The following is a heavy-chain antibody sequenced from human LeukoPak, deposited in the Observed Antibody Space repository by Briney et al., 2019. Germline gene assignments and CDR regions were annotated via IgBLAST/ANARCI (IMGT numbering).Heavy chain of an antibody. CDR2: TFYRSKWNN. J-gene: IGHJ3*02. Sequence: SQTPSLTCAISGDTVSSKRAAWNWIRQSPLRGLEWLGRTFYRSKWNNDYAVSVKGRITIKPDTSKNQFSLQLSSVTPEDTAVYYCAHLRSGTSDVFDIWGQGTTVTVSS. CDR1: GDTVSSKRAA. V-gene: IGHV6-1*01. D-gene: IGHD1-26*01. CDR3: AHLRSGTSDVFDI.